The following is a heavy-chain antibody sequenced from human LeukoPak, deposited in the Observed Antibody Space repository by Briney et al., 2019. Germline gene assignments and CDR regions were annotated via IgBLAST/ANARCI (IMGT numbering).Heavy chain of an antibody. Sequence: GGSLRLSCAASGFTFSDYVMIWVRQAPGKGLEWVSGITASGDRTFYGDSVRGRFTMSRDNSKNTVYLQMNSLRVDDTAVYYCARRDIVVVVSASDYWGQGTLVTVSS. V-gene: IGHV3-23*01. D-gene: IGHD2-15*01. CDR1: GFTFSDYV. CDR3: ARRDIVVVVSASDY. J-gene: IGHJ4*02. CDR2: ITASGDRT.